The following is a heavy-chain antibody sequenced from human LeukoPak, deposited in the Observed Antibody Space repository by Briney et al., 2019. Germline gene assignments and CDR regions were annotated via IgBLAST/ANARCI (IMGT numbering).Heavy chain of an antibody. V-gene: IGHV4-34*01. Sequence: PSETLSLTCAVYGGSFSGYYWSWVRQPPGKGLEWIGEINHSGSTNYNPSLKSRVTISVDTSKNQFSLKLSSVTAADTAVYYCAGRGPIVVVPAATPAPGYYGMDVWGQGTTVTVSS. D-gene: IGHD2-2*01. CDR1: GGSFSGYY. CDR3: AGRGPIVVVPAATPAPGYYGMDV. J-gene: IGHJ6*02. CDR2: INHSGST.